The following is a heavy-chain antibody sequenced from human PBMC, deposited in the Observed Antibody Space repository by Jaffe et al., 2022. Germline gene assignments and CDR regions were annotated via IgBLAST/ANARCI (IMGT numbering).Heavy chain of an antibody. D-gene: IGHD2-2*01. Sequence: QVQLVQSGAEVKKPGSSVKVSCKASGGTFSSYTISWVRQAPGQGLEWMGRIIPILGIANYAQKFQGRVTITADKSTSTAYMELSSLRSEDTAVYYCATHGGYCSSTSCYDAFDIWGQGTMVTVSS. CDR3: ATHGGYCSSTSCYDAFDI. CDR2: IIPILGIA. J-gene: IGHJ3*02. CDR1: GGTFSSYT. V-gene: IGHV1-69*02.